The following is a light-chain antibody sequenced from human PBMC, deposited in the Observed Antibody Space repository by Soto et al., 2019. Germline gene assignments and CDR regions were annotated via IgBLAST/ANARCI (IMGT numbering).Light chain of an antibody. CDR1: QSIRNS. J-gene: IGKJ5*01. Sequence: IVLTQSPATLSLSPGERATLSCWASQSIRNSLAWYQQKPGQAPRLLIYDASTRATAIPARFSGSGSGTDFTLTISSLEPEDFAVYYCQHRGEWHPEATFGQRTRLDIK. V-gene: IGKV3-11*01. CDR3: QHRGEWHPEAT. CDR2: DAS.